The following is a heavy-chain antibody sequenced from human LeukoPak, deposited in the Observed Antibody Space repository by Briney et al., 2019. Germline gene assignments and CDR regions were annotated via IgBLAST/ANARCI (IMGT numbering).Heavy chain of an antibody. J-gene: IGHJ6*03. V-gene: IGHV3-30*02. Sequence: LXXXXAAXXFTFXSXXMHWVRXAPGXXLEXXXXXXYDGSNKYYADSVKGRFTISRVNSKNTLYLQMNSLGAEDTAVYYCALAAAGGNYYYYYMDVWGKGTTVTVSS. CDR1: XFTFXSXX. CDR2: XXYDGSNK. CDR3: ALAAAGGNYYYYYMDV. D-gene: IGHD6-13*01.